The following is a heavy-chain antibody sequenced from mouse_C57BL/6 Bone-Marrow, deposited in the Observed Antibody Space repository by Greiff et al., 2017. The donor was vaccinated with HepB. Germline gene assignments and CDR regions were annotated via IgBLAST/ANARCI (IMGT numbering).Heavy chain of an antibody. CDR1: GYAFSSSW. CDR3: ARGGAYYSNYEVFSFDY. Sequence: QVQLQQSGPELVKPGASVKISCKASGYAFSSSWMNWVKQRPGKGLEWIGRIYPGDGDTNYNGKFKGKATLTADKSSSTAYMQLSSLTSEDSAVYFCARGGAYYSNYEVFSFDYWGQGTTLTVSS. D-gene: IGHD2-5*01. J-gene: IGHJ2*01. V-gene: IGHV1-82*01. CDR2: IYPGDGDT.